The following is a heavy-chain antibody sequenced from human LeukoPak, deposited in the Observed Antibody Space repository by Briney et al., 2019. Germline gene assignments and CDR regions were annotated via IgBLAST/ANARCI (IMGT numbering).Heavy chain of an antibody. V-gene: IGHV3-30*18. Sequence: PGRSLRLSCAASGFAFSTFNMHWVRQAPGKGLEWVAVFSSDGRSTFYADNVQGRFTLSRDNSKNTLSLQMNSLRAEDTAVYYCAKSYYYHSGSFDYWGQGTLVTVSS. CDR2: FSSDGRST. CDR1: GFAFSTFN. CDR3: AKSYYYHSGSFDY. D-gene: IGHD3-10*01. J-gene: IGHJ4*02.